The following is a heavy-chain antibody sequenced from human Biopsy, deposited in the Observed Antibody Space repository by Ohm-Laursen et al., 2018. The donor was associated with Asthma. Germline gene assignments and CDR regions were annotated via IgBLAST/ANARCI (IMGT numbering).Heavy chain of an antibody. Sequence: GSLRLSCTASGFTFDDYGMSWVRQAPGKGLDWVSGINWNRGSTGYADSVKGRFTISRDNAKNSLYLQMNSLRAEDTALYHCGRDMGGFGSGWFPVEFWGQGTLVTVSS. V-gene: IGHV3-20*01. CDR2: INWNRGST. CDR3: GRDMGGFGSGWFPVEF. CDR1: GFTFDDYG. D-gene: IGHD6-19*01. J-gene: IGHJ4*02.